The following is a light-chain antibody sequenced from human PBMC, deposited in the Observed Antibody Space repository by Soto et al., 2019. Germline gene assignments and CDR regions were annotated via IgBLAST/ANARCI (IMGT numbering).Light chain of an antibody. CDR1: SSDVGGYNF. CDR2: QVS. CDR3: SSYTSSNTFYV. J-gene: IGLJ1*01. Sequence: QSALTQPPSASGSPGQSVTISCTGTSSDVGGYNFVSWYQHHPGKAPKLMIYQVSNRPSGVSNRFSGSKSGNTASLTISGLQAEDEADYYCSSYTSSNTFYVFGTGTKVTVL. V-gene: IGLV2-14*01.